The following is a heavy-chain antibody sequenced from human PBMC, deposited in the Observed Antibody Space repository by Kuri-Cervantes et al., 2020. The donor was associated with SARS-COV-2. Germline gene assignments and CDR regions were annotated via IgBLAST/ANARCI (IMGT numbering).Heavy chain of an antibody. CDR1: GYTFKNYY. CDR3: ARGDYDFWSGYYRGFDY. CDR2: ISAYNGNT. Sequence: ASVKVSCKASGYTFKNYYMHWVRQAPGQGLEWMGWISAYNGNTNYAQKLQGRVTMTTDTSTSTAYMELRSLRSDDTAVYYCARGDYDFWSGYYRGFDYWGQGTLVTVSS. D-gene: IGHD3-3*01. V-gene: IGHV1-18*04. J-gene: IGHJ4*02.